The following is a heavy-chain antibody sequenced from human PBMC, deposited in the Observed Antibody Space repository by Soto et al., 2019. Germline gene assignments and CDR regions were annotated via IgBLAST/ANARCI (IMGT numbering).Heavy chain of an antibody. CDR1: GGSIRSYY. J-gene: IGHJ6*02. V-gene: IGHV4-59*01. Sequence: KTSETLSLTCDVSGGSIRSYYWSWIRQPPGKGLEWIGYIYYNGNTKYNPSLKSRVTISVDTSKNQFSLKVGSLNAADTAVYYCARLYYISGRPLMDVWGQGITVTVSS. D-gene: IGHD3-10*01. CDR3: ARLYYISGRPLMDV. CDR2: IYYNGNT.